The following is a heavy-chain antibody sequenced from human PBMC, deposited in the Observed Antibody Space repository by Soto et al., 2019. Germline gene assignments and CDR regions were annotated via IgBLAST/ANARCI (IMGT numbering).Heavy chain of an antibody. V-gene: IGHV3-23*01. CDR3: AKDPYDSSGYYHDY. D-gene: IGHD3-22*01. CDR2: ISGSGGST. J-gene: IGHJ4*02. Sequence: PVGSLRLSCAASGFTFSSYAMTWVRQAPGKGLEWVSVISGSGGSTYSADSVKGRFTISRDNSKNTLYLQMNSLRAEDTAIYYCAKDPYDSSGYYHDYWGQGTLVTVSS. CDR1: GFTFSSYA.